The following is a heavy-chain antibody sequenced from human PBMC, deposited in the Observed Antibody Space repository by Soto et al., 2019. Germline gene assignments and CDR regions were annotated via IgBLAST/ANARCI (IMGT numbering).Heavy chain of an antibody. Sequence: SETLSLTRAVYGGSFSGYSWSWLRQPPWKGLEWMGEINHSGSTNYNPALKSRVTLSVDTSKNQFSLKLSSVTAADTAVYYCARCSSWTYYYYYYVMDVWGQGTTVT. CDR1: GGSFSGYS. V-gene: IGHV4-34*01. J-gene: IGHJ6*02. CDR3: ARCSSWTYYYYYYVMDV. D-gene: IGHD6-13*01. CDR2: INHSGST.